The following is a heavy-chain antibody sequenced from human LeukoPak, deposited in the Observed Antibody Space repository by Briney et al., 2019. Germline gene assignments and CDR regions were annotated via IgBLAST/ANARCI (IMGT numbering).Heavy chain of an antibody. CDR3: LVTTRSRGFDY. D-gene: IGHD1/OR15-1a*01. V-gene: IGHV3-7*01. CDR1: GFTFSSYA. J-gene: IGHJ4*02. Sequence: GGSLRLSCAASGFTFSSYAMSWVRQAPGKGLEWVANIRQDGSVQNYVDSVKGRFTISRDNPKDSVYLQMSSLRAEDTAVYYCLVTTRSRGFDYWGQGTLVTVSS. CDR2: IRQDGSVQ.